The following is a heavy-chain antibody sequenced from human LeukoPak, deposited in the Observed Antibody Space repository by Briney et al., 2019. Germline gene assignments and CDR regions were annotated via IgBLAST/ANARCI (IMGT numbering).Heavy chain of an antibody. Sequence: ASVKVSCKASGFTFTSSAMQWVRQARGQRLEWIGWIVVGSGNTNYAQKFQERVTITRDMSTSTAYMELSSLRSEDTAVYYCAATHHYGDYDLIGFGYWGQGTLVTVSS. CDR2: IVVGSGNT. V-gene: IGHV1-58*02. D-gene: IGHD4-17*01. CDR1: GFTFTSSA. J-gene: IGHJ4*02. CDR3: AATHHYGDYDLIGFGY.